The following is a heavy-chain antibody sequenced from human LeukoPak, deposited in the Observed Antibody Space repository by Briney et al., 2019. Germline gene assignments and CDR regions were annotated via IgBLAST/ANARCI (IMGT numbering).Heavy chain of an antibody. D-gene: IGHD3-10*01. V-gene: IGHV1-2*06. CDR2: INPNSGGT. Sequence: ASVKVSCKASGYTFTGYYMHWVRQAPGQGLEWMGRINPNSGGTNYAQKFQGRVTMTRDTSISTAYMELSRLRSEDTAVYYCARDYYGSGSYSSWYFDYWGQGTLVTVSS. CDR1: GYTFTGYY. CDR3: ARDYYGSGSYSSWYFDY. J-gene: IGHJ4*02.